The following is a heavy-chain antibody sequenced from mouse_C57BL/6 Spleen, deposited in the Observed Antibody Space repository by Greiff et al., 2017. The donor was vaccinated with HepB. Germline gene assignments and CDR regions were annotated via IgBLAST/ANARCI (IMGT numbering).Heavy chain of an antibody. D-gene: IGHD2-3*01. J-gene: IGHJ4*01. CDR1: GFTFSDYY. V-gene: IGHV5-12*01. CDR3: ARGNDGYYMDYAMDY. Sequence: EVKLMESGGGLVQPGGSLKLSCAASGFTFSDYYMYWVRQTPEKRLEWVAYISNGGGSTYYPDTVQGRFTISRDNAKNTLYLQMSRLKSEDTAMYYCARGNDGYYMDYAMDYWGQGTSVTVSS. CDR2: ISNGGGST.